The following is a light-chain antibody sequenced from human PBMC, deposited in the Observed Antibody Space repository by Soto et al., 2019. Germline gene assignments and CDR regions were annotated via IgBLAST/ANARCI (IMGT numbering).Light chain of an antibody. CDR2: DAS. CDR3: QQRSNWPPAHT. Sequence: EIVLTQSPATLSLSPGERATLSCRASQSVSSYLDWYQQKPGQAPRLLIYDASNRATGIPARFSGSGSGTDFTLTIRSLEPEDFAVYYCQQRSNWPPAHTFGQGTKLEIK. V-gene: IGKV3-11*01. CDR1: QSVSSY. J-gene: IGKJ2*01.